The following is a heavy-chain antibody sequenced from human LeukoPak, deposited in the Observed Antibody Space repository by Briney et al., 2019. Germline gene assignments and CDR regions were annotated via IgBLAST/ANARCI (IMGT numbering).Heavy chain of an antibody. D-gene: IGHD5-12*01. CDR1: GGSISSFY. CDR3: ASGGYSGYAFDY. J-gene: IGHJ4*02. Sequence: SETLSLTCTVSGGSISSFYWSWIRQPPGKGLQWIGYIYYSGINRYNPSLKSRVTISVDTSKNQFSMKLRSVNAADTDVYYCASGGYSGYAFDYWGQGILVTVSS. V-gene: IGHV4-59*01. CDR2: IYYSGIN.